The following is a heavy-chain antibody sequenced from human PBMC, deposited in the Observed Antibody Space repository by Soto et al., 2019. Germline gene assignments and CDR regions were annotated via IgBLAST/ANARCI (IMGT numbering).Heavy chain of an antibody. CDR2: ISSSSSTI. V-gene: IGHV3-48*02. D-gene: IGHD3-16*01. J-gene: IGHJ4*02. CDR1: GFTFSSYS. CDR3: ARGTAPWGLLYFDY. Sequence: GGSLRLSCAASGFTFSSYSMNWVRQAPGKGLEWVSYISSSSSTIYYADSVKGRFTISRDNAKNSLYLQMNSLRDEDTAVYYCARGTAPWGLLYFDYWGQGTLVTVSS.